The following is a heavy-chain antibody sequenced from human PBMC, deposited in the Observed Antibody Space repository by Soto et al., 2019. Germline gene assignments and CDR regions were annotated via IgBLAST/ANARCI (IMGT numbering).Heavy chain of an antibody. J-gene: IGHJ3*02. CDR2: IVVGSGNT. CDR1: GFTFTSSA. D-gene: IGHD5-12*01. V-gene: IGHV1-58*01. CDR3: AADRHSGYDSEHDAFDI. Sequence: GASVKVSCKASGFTFTSSAVQWVRQARGQRLEWIGWIVVGSGNTNYAQKFQERVTITRDMSTSTAYMELNSLRSEDTAVYYCAADRHSGYDSEHDAFDIWGQGTMVTVSS.